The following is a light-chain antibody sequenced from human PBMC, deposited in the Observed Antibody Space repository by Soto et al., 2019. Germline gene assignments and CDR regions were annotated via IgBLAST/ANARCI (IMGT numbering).Light chain of an antibody. V-gene: IGLV2-14*03. J-gene: IGLJ2*01. CDR2: DVT. CDR3: SSYKTSSTKV. Sequence: QSALTQPASVSGSPGQSITISCTGSSSDVGAYNYVSWYQHHPGQAPKLMIYDVTTRPSGISNRFSGSKSGNTASLTISGLRAEDEADYYCSSYKTSSTKVFGGGTKLTVL. CDR1: SSDVGAYNY.